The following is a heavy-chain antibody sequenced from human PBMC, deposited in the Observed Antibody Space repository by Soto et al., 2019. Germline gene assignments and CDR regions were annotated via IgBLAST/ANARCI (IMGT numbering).Heavy chain of an antibody. J-gene: IGHJ6*02. Sequence: QVQLVQSGAEVKKPGASVKVSCKASGYTFTGYYMHWVRQAPGQGLEWMGWINPNSGGTNYAQKFQGWVTMTRDTSISTACMELSRLRSDDTAVYYCARDRGVRGARLGMDVWGQGTTVTVSS. CDR2: INPNSGGT. CDR3: ARDRGVRGARLGMDV. CDR1: GYTFTGYY. D-gene: IGHD3-10*01. V-gene: IGHV1-2*04.